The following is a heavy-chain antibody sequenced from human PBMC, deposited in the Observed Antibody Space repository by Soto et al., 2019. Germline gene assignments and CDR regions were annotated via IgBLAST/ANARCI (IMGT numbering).Heavy chain of an antibody. CDR3: AHPCRYNNEYYVDQ. Sequence: QITLKESGPTLVNPTQTLTLTCTFSGFSLSTSGVGVGWIRQPQGKALEWLALIYWDDDKRYTPSLRPRLNITADTSKNQVVLTTIIMYPVDTATYSFAHPCRYNNEYYVDQWGQGTLVTVSS. CDR2: IYWDDDK. J-gene: IGHJ4*02. D-gene: IGHD1-1*01. CDR1: GFSLSTSGVG. V-gene: IGHV2-5*02.